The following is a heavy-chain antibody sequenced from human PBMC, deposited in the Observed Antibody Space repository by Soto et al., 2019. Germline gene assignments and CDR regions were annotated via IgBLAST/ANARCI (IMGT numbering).Heavy chain of an antibody. J-gene: IGHJ6*02. CDR2: ISYDGSNK. CDR3: ASLYDNTDYDYYSMDV. CDR1: GFTFSRYG. V-gene: IGHV3-30*03. D-gene: IGHD2-8*01. Sequence: PGGSLRLSCAASGFTFSRYGMHWVRQAPGKGLEWVAVISYDGSNKYYADSVKGRFTISRDNSKNTLYLQMNSLRAEDTAVYYCASLYDNTDYDYYSMDVWGQGTMVTVSS.